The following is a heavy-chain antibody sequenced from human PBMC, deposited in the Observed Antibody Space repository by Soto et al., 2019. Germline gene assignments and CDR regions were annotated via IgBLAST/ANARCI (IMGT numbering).Heavy chain of an antibody. J-gene: IGHJ1*01. D-gene: IGHD6-6*01. CDR3: ARGPIAARPYPEYFQH. Sequence: GSLRLSCAASGFTFSSYSMNWVRQAPGKGLEWVSSISSSSSYIYYADSVKGRFTIPRDNAKNSLYLQMNSLRAEDTAVYYCARGPIAARPYPEYFQHWGQGTLVTVSS. CDR2: ISSSSSYI. V-gene: IGHV3-21*01. CDR1: GFTFSSYS.